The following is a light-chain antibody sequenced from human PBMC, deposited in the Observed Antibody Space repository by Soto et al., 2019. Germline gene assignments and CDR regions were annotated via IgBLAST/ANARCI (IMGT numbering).Light chain of an antibody. CDR1: ENIDYY. Sequence: DVQMTQSPSTLSASVGDTVTITCRANENIDYYLAWYQQKPGRAPKLLIYKASSLESGVPSRFRRSGSGKEFTLTIISLQPDDVATYYCQRHKNYLSTFGQGTKLEI. CDR3: QRHKNYLST. V-gene: IGKV1-5*03. CDR2: KAS. J-gene: IGKJ2*01.